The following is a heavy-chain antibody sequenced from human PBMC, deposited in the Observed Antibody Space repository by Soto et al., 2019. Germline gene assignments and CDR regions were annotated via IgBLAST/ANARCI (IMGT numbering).Heavy chain of an antibody. V-gene: IGHV4-31*03. D-gene: IGHD3-10*01. CDR1: GGSISSGGYY. CDR3: EGKSPRITMVRGVTHWVDV. J-gene: IGHJ6*02. Sequence: PSETLSLTCTVSGGSISSGGYYWSWIRQHPGKGLEWIGYIYYSGSTYYSPSLKSRVTISVDTSKNQFSLKLSSFTSADTAVYYCEGKSPRITMVRGVTHWVDVWGQGTTVTVSS. CDR2: IYYSGST.